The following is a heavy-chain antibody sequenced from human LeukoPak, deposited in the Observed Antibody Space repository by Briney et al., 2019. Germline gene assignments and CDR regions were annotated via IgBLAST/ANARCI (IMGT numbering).Heavy chain of an antibody. CDR1: GFTFSSYA. CDR2: ISGSGGST. V-gene: IGHV3-23*01. CDR3: AKEGYYGSGSSYIELDY. J-gene: IGHJ4*02. Sequence: GGSLRLSCAASGFTFSSYAMSWVRQAQGKGLEWVSAISGSGGSTYYADSVKGRFTISRDNSKNTLYLQMNSLRAEDTAVYYCAKEGYYGSGSSYIELDYWRQGTLVTVSS. D-gene: IGHD3-10*01.